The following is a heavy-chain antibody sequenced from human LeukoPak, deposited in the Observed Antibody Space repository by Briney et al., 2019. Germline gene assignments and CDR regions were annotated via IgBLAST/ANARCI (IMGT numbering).Heavy chain of an antibody. D-gene: IGHD6-19*01. J-gene: IGHJ4*02. CDR2: IFTSGST. V-gene: IGHV4-61*02. Sequence: PSQTLSLTCTVSGGSISSGGYYWSWIRQPTGKGLEWIGRIFTSGSTNYNPSLKSRVTISVDTSKNQFSLKLSSVTAADTAVYYCASISVDGTGKYFDYWGQGTLVTVSS. CDR3: ASISVDGTGKYFDY. CDR1: GGSISSGGYY.